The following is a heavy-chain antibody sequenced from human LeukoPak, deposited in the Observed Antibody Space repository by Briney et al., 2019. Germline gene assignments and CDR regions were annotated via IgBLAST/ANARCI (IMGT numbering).Heavy chain of an antibody. CDR1: GGSISSYY. V-gene: IGHV4-59*12. J-gene: IGHJ6*02. CDR2: IYYSGST. D-gene: IGHD1-26*01. CDR3: ARDIVGTTAGGDYYGIDV. Sequence: SETLSLTCTVSGGSISSYYWSWIRQPPGKGLEWIGYIYYSGSTNYNPSLKSRVTISVDTSKHQFSLKLTSVTAADTAVYYCARDIVGTTAGGDYYGIDVWGQGTTVTVSS.